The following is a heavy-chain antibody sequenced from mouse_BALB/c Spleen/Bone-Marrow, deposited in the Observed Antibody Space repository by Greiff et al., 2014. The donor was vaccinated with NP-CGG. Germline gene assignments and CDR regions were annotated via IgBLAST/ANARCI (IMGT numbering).Heavy chain of an antibody. D-gene: IGHD1-1*01. CDR2: IDPANGNT. Sequence: EVKLMESGAELVKPGASVKLSCTASGFNIKDTYMHWVKQRPEQGLEWIGRIDPANGNTKYDPKFQGKATITADTSSNTAYLQLSSLTPEDTAVYYCATLTTVVDAMDYWGQGTSVTVSS. CDR3: ATLTTVVDAMDY. CDR1: GFNIKDTY. J-gene: IGHJ4*01. V-gene: IGHV14-3*02.